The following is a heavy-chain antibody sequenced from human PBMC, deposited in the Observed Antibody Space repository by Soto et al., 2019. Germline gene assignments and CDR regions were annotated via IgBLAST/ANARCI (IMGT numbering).Heavy chain of an antibody. D-gene: IGHD4-17*01. J-gene: IGHJ4*02. Sequence: QITLKESGPTLVKPTQTLTLTCTFSGFSLSTSGVGVGWIRQPPGKALEWLALFYWDEDKRYSPSLKSRLTINKDTSKNQVVLTMTNMDPVDTATYYCAHRQRTVYFDYWGQGTLVTVSS. CDR1: GFSLSTSGVG. CDR2: FYWDEDK. V-gene: IGHV2-5*02. CDR3: AHRQRTVYFDY.